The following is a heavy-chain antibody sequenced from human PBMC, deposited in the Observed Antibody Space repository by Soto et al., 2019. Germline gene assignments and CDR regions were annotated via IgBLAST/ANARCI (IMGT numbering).Heavy chain of an antibody. CDR3: ACIFSGGYGYGFYYYGMDV. CDR2: ISYSGNT. Sequence: PSETLSLTCTVSGGSIGSYYWSWIRQPPGKGLEWIGFISYSGNTYYSASLKSRVTISVDTSKNQFSLNLSFVTAADTAVYYCACIFSGGYGYGFYYYGMDVWGQGTTVTVSS. CDR1: GGSIGSYY. V-gene: IGHV4-59*04. D-gene: IGHD5-18*01. J-gene: IGHJ6*02.